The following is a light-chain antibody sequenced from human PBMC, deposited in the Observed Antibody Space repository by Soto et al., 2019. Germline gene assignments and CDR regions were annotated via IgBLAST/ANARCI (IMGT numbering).Light chain of an antibody. J-gene: IGKJ3*01. CDR3: QQRADWPTT. CDR2: DSS. V-gene: IGKV3-11*01. CDR1: QNVGNY. Sequence: IVLTQSPDTLSLFPGERATLSCRASQNVGNYLAWYQEKPGQAPRLLISDSSNRATGIPARFSGSGSGTDFTLTISGLEPDDFALYFCQQRADWPTTFGPGTKVDIK.